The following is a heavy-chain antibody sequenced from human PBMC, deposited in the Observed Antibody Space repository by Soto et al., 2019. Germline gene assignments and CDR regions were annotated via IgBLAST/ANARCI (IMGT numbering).Heavy chain of an antibody. V-gene: IGHV1-2*04. CDR3: ARSVDYSNDPLYYYMDV. CDR1: GYTFTGYY. D-gene: IGHD4-4*01. Sequence: ASVKVSCKASGYTFTGYYMHWVRQAPGQGLEWMGWINPNSGGTNYAQKFQGWVTMTRDTSISTAYMELSRLRSDDTAVYYCARSVDYSNDPLYYYMDVWGKGTTVTVSS. CDR2: INPNSGGT. J-gene: IGHJ6*03.